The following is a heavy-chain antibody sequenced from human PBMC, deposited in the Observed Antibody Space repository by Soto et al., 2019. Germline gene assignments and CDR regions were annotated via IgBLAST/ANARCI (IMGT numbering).Heavy chain of an antibody. CDR2: MDNSGTI. CDR1: GGSISSYY. J-gene: IGHJ4*02. V-gene: IGHV4-59*08. Sequence: QVQLQESGPGLVKPSETLSLTCTVSGGSISSYYWSWIRQFPGKGLEWIGCMDNSGTITYNPSLKSRVTILVDTSKNQLSLNLNSLSAADTAVYYCAAGGKWLAFDYWGQGALVTVAS. CDR3: AAGGKWLAFDY. D-gene: IGHD6-19*01.